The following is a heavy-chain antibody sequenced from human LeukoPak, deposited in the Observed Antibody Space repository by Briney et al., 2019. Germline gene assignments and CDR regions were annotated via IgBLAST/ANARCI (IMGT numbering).Heavy chain of an antibody. CDR2: INPNSGVA. D-gene: IGHD3-9*01. CDR3: ARDAYNILTGYAPGRNWLAP. Sequence: ASVKVSCRASGYPFSDYYIHWLRQAPGQGLESMGWINPNSGVATYPQKFKGRITVTRDTSISTVYMELTSLRPDDTAIYFCARDAYNILTGYAPGRNWLAPWGPGTLVTVSS. CDR1: GYPFSDYY. J-gene: IGHJ5*02. V-gene: IGHV1-2*02.